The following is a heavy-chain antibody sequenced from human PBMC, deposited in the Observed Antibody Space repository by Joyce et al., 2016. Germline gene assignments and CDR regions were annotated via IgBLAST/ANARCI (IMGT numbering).Heavy chain of an antibody. CDR2: TYYRSRWYN. CDR3: VRWGWLQFYDAFDV. D-gene: IGHD5-24*01. CDR1: GDNVSSNTAG. V-gene: IGHV6-1*01. J-gene: IGHJ3*01. Sequence: QVQLHQSGPGLVKPSQTLSLTCAISGDNVSSNTAGWNWIRQSPSRGLEWLGRTYYRSRWYNDYAVSVKSRIDINPDTSKNQFSLQLNSVTPEDTAVYFCVRWGWLQFYDAFDVWGQGTMVTVSS.